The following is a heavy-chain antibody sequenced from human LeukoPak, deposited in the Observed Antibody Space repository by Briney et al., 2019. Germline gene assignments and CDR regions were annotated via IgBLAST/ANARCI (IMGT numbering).Heavy chain of an antibody. D-gene: IGHD3-9*01. CDR2: INHSGST. CDR3: ARGPYYDILTGYYRDAFDI. CDR1: GGSFSGYY. Sequence: PSEALSLACAVYGGSFSGYYWSWIRQPPGKGLEWIGEINHSGSTNYNPSLKSRVTISVDTSKNQFSLKLSSVTAADTAVYYCARGPYYDILTGYYRDAFDIWGQGTMVTVSS. J-gene: IGHJ3*02. V-gene: IGHV4-34*01.